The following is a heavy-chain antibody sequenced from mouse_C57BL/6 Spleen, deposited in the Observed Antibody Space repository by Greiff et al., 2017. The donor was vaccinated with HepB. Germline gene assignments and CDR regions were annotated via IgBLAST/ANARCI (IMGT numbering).Heavy chain of an antibody. Sequence: EVMLVESEGGLVQPGSSMKLSCTASGFTFSDYYMAWVRQVPEKGLEWVANINYDGSSTYYLDSLKSRFIISRDNAKNILYLQMSSLKSEDTATYYCARDKDHFDYWGQGTTLTVSS. J-gene: IGHJ2*01. CDR2: INYDGSST. CDR3: ARDKDHFDY. CDR1: GFTFSDYY. V-gene: IGHV5-16*01.